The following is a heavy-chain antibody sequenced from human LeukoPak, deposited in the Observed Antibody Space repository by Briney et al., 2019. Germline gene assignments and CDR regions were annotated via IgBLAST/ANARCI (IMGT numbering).Heavy chain of an antibody. CDR1: GFTFRRYG. CDR3: AREYHASSGYLGY. Sequence: GGSLRLSCAASGFTFRRYGMTWVRQAPGKGLDWVSSVSDSGRNTYYADSVKGRFTISRDNSRNTLYLQMNSLRAEDTAVYYCAREYHASSGYLGYWGQGTLVTVSS. CDR2: VSDSGRNT. J-gene: IGHJ4*02. D-gene: IGHD3-22*01. V-gene: IGHV3-23*01.